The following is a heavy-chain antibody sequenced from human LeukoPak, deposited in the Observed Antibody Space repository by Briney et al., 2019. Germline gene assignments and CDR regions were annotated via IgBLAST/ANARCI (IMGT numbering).Heavy chain of an antibody. D-gene: IGHD2-15*01. J-gene: IGHJ4*02. CDR1: GFTFSSYA. V-gene: IGHV3-30-3*02. CDR2: ISYDGSNK. Sequence: GGSLRLSCAASGFTFSSYAMHWVRQAPGKGLEWVAVISYDGSNKYYADSVKGQFTISRDNSKNTLYLQMNSLRAEDTAVYYCAKLGSLICSGGSCYSGYWGQGTLVTVSS. CDR3: AKLGSLICSGGSCYSGY.